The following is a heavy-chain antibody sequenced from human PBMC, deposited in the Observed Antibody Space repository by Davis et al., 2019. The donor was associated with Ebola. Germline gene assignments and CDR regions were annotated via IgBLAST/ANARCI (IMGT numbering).Heavy chain of an antibody. V-gene: IGHV4-34*01. CDR2: INQSGSI. D-gene: IGHD3-22*01. J-gene: IGHJ3*02. CDR1: DGSFSGYY. CDR3: ARRYFEHTRYPDAFDI. Sequence: SETLSLTCAVYDGSFSGYYWSWIRQSPGKGLEWIGEINQSGSITYNPSLRSRVTLSVHASKDQFSLELSSVTAADTAVYYCARRYFEHTRYPDAFDIWGQGTTVTVSS.